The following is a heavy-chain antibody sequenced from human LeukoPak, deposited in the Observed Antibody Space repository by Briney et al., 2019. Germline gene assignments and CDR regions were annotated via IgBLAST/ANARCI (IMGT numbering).Heavy chain of an antibody. CDR1: GFSLSSYE. CDR3: ARDKLRWSLDAFDI. Sequence: QPGGSLRLSCAASGFSLSSYEMNCVRQAPRKGLGWGSYVSSSGSTIYYADSVKGRFTISRDNAKNSLYLQMNSLRAEDTAVYYCARDKLRWSLDAFDIWGQGTMVTVPS. J-gene: IGHJ3*02. D-gene: IGHD4-23*01. V-gene: IGHV3-48*03. CDR2: VSSSGSTI.